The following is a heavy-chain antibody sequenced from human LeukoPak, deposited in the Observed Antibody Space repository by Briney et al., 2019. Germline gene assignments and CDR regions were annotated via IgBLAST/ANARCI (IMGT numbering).Heavy chain of an antibody. V-gene: IGHV4-59*01. CDR3: ARAIYGDYGWFDYYYYMDV. Sequence: SETLSLTCTVSGGSISSYYWSWIRQPPGKGLEWIGYIYYSGSTNYNPSLKSRVTVSVDTSKNQFSLKLSSVTAADTAVYYCARAIYGDYGWFDYYYYMDVWGKGATVTVSS. D-gene: IGHD4-17*01. J-gene: IGHJ6*03. CDR1: GGSISSYY. CDR2: IYYSGST.